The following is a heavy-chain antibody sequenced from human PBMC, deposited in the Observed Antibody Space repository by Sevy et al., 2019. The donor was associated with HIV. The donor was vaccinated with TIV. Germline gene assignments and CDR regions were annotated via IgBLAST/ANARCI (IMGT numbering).Heavy chain of an antibody. CDR2: ISSSSSTI. D-gene: IGHD2-8*01. CDR1: GFTFSSYS. Sequence: GGSLRLSCAASGFTFSSYSMNWVRQAPGKGLEWVSSISSSSSTIYYADSVKGRFTISRDNAKNSLYLQMNSLRDEDTAVYYCARDRFRYCTNGVCYPNKRDYWGQGTLVTVSS. CDR3: ARDRFRYCTNGVCYPNKRDY. V-gene: IGHV3-48*02. J-gene: IGHJ4*02.